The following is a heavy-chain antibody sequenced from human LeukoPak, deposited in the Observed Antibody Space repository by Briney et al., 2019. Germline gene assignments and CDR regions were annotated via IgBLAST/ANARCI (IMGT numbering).Heavy chain of an antibody. CDR1: GFTFSSYE. J-gene: IGHJ6*02. CDR2: ISSSGSTI. D-gene: IGHD3-9*01. Sequence: PGGSLRLSCAASGFTFSSYEMNWVRQAPGKGLEWVSYISSSGSTIYYADSVKGRFTISRDNAKNSLYLQMNSLRAEDTAVYYCARDGRDYDILTGYYSYGMDVWGQGTTVTVSS. V-gene: IGHV3-48*03. CDR3: ARDGRDYDILTGYYSYGMDV.